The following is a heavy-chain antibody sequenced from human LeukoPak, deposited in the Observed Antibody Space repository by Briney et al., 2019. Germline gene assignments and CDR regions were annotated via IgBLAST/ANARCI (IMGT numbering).Heavy chain of an antibody. CDR3: ARWDCSGGSCYSGAFDI. V-gene: IGHV4-59*01. CDR2: IYYSGST. Sequence: SETLSLTCTVSGGSISSYYWSWIRQPPGKGLEWIGYIYYSGSTNYNPSLKGRVTISVDTSKNQFSLKLSSVTAADTAVYYCARWDCSGGSCYSGAFDIWGQGTMVTVSS. J-gene: IGHJ3*02. D-gene: IGHD2-15*01. CDR1: GGSISSYY.